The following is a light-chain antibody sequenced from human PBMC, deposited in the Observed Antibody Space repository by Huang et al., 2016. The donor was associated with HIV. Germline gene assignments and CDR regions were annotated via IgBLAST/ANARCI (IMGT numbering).Light chain of an antibody. CDR1: QDIGTS. J-gene: IGKJ5*01. CDR2: GAS. CDR3: QQLHTYPIT. Sequence: QLTQSPPSLSASVGDTIIISCRASQDIGTSLAWYQQKTGRAPKRLISGASTLQTGVPSRFSGDSAGTVFTLFITGLQPEDFATYYGQQLHTYPITFGQGTRLDIK. V-gene: IGKV1-13*02.